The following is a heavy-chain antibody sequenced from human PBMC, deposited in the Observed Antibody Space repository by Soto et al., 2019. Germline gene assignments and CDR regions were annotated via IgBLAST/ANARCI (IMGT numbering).Heavy chain of an antibody. J-gene: IGHJ4*02. V-gene: IGHV4-61*01. D-gene: IGHD3-10*01. CDR3: ARVSFYYGSGSYYNNY. Sequence: PSEPLSPTCTVSGGSVRSGSYYWSWIRQPPGKGLEWIGYIYYSGSTNYNPSLKSRVTISVDTSKNQFSLKLSSVTAADTAVYYCARVSFYYGSGSYYNNYWGQGTLVTVSS. CDR2: IYYSGST. CDR1: GGSVRSGSYY.